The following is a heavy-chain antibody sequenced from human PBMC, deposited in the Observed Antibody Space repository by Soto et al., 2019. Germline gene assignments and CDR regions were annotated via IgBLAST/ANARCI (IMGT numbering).Heavy chain of an antibody. CDR2: MSHDGRNK. CDR3: AREGRERQWLDFFDY. J-gene: IGHJ4*02. Sequence: QVQLVESGGGVVQPGRSLGLSCAASGFTFSTYAIHWVRQAPGKGLEWVAVMSHDGRNKYYAESVKGRFTISRDNSKNTLYLQINSLRAEDTAVYYCAREGRERQWLDFFDYWGQGTLVTVSS. CDR1: GFTFSTYA. V-gene: IGHV3-30*04. D-gene: IGHD6-19*01.